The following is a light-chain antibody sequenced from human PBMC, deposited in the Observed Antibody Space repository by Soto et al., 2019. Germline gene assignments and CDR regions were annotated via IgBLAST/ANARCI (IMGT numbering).Light chain of an antibody. CDR2: SDT. V-gene: IGLV1-40*01. Sequence: QSVLTQPPSVSGAPGQRLTISCSGSTSNIGAGFDVHWYQQFPGAAPTLLIYSDTSRPSGVPSRFSASKSGTSASLTITGLRTEDEADYYCCSYAGSYTYVFGTGTKVTVL. CDR3: CSYAGSYTYV. J-gene: IGLJ1*01. CDR1: TSNIGAGFD.